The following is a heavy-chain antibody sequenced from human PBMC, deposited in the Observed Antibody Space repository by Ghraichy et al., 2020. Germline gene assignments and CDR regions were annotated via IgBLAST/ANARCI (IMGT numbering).Heavy chain of an antibody. V-gene: IGHV4-39*01. CDR1: GGSISSSSDF. D-gene: IGHD3-10*01. Sequence: SETLSLTCTVSGGSISSSSDFWSWIRQPPGKGLEWIGTAYSLASTYFNPSLKSRATISVESSKSQFSLKLRSVTAADTAVYYCARPPSDYGSGRDAFDIWGQGTMVTVSS. J-gene: IGHJ3*02. CDR2: AYSLAST. CDR3: ARPPSDYGSGRDAFDI.